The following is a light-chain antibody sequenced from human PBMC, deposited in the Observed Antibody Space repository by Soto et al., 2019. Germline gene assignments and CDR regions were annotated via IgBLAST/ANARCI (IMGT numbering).Light chain of an antibody. CDR1: QRIDNY. CDR2: AAS. V-gene: IGKV1-39*01. CDR3: QQSYFTPWT. J-gene: IGKJ1*01. Sequence: DTQMTQSPSSLSASVGDRATITCRASQRIDNYLNWYQQEAGKAPKLLIYAASHLQNGVPSRFSGSGSGTDFTLTISTLQPEDFATYYCQQSYFTPWTFGQGSKVEIK.